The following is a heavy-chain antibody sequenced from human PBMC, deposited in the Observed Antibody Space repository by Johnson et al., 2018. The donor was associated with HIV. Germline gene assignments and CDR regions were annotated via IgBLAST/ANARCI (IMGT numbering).Heavy chain of an antibody. Sequence: QVQLVESGGGLVKPGGSLRLSCAASGFTFSSYAMHWVRQAPGKGLEWVAVISYDGSNKYYADSVKGRFTISRDNSKNTLYLQMNSLRAEDTAVYYCAKDSPYYYDTAAEAFDIWGQGTTVTVSP. CDR1: GFTFSSYA. D-gene: IGHD3-22*01. J-gene: IGHJ3*02. CDR3: AKDSPYYYDTAAEAFDI. V-gene: IGHV3-30-3*01. CDR2: ISYDGSNK.